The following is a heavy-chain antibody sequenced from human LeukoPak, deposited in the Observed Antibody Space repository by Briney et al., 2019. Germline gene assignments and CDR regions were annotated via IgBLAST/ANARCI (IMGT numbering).Heavy chain of an antibody. D-gene: IGHD4/OR15-4a*01. V-gene: IGHV3-11*04. CDR1: GFTFSDHY. J-gene: IGHJ4*02. CDR3: ARDRRPSVYGGLDN. CDR2: IGGSGSPI. Sequence: GGSLRLSCAASGFTFSDHYMSWIRQAPGKGLGWISNIGGSGSPIYYADSVKGRFTISRDNAKNSLFLQMDSLRAEDTAVYYCARDRRPSVYGGLDNWGQGTLVTVSS.